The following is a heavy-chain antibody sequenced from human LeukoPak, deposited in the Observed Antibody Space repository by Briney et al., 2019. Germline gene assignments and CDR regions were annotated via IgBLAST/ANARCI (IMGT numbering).Heavy chain of an antibody. D-gene: IGHD6-19*01. J-gene: IGHJ4*02. V-gene: IGHV4-59*08. CDR1: GGSISSYY. CDR2: IYYSGST. CDR3: ARHSGAGTGFVY. Sequence: SETLSLTCTVSGGSISSYYWSWIRQPPGKGLEWIGYIYYSGSTNYNPSLKSRLTISIDTSKNQFSLKLSSVTAADTAVYHCARHSGAGTGFVYWGQGTLVTVSS.